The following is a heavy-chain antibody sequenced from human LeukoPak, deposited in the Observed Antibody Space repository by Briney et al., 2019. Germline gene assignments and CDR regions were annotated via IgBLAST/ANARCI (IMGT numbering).Heavy chain of an antibody. CDR1: GYSFTSYW. Sequence: GESLKISCKGSGYSFTSYWIGWVRQMPGKGLEWMGIIYPGDSDTRYSPSFQGQVTISADKSISTAYLQWSSLKASDTAMYYCARRSRGLRFLEWLSDDYWGQGTLVNVSS. V-gene: IGHV5-51*01. J-gene: IGHJ4*02. CDR3: ARRSRGLRFLEWLSDDY. D-gene: IGHD3-3*01. CDR2: IYPGDSDT.